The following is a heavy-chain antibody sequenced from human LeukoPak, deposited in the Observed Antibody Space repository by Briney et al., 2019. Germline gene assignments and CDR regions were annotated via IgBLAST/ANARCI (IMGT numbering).Heavy chain of an antibody. CDR1: GFTFSSYA. V-gene: IGHV3-72*01. J-gene: IGHJ4*02. D-gene: IGHD1-26*01. CDR2: TRNKANSYTT. CDR3: ARAGGGGSCTFDY. Sequence: GGSLRLSCAASGFTFSSYAMSWVRQAPGKGLEWVGRTRNKANSYTTEYAASVKGRFTISRDDSKNSLYLQMNSLKSEDTAVYYCARAGGGGSCTFDYWGQGTLVTVSS.